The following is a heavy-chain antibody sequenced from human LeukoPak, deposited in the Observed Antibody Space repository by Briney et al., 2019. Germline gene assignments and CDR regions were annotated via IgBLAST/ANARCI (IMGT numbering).Heavy chain of an antibody. V-gene: IGHV1-2*02. J-gene: IGHJ3*02. Sequence: ASVKVSCKASGYTFTGYYMHWVRQAPGQGLEWMGWINPNSGGTNYAQKFQGRVTMTRDTSISTAYMELSRLRSDDTAVYCCARDIGYYDSSGYYDAFDIWGQGTMVTVSS. CDR1: GYTFTGYY. CDR2: INPNSGGT. D-gene: IGHD3-22*01. CDR3: ARDIGYYDSSGYYDAFDI.